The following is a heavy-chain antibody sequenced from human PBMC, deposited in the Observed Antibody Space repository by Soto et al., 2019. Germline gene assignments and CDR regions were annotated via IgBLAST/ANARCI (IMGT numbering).Heavy chain of an antibody. J-gene: IGHJ4*02. V-gene: IGHV4-30-4*01. D-gene: IGHD1-7*01. CDR3: ASRDPGTSVDY. CDR2: IYYSGST. CDR1: GGSISSGDYY. Sequence: PSETLSLTCTVSGGSISSGDYYWSWIRQLPGKGLEWIGYIYYSGSTNYNPSLKSRVTISLDKSENQFSLKVTSLTAADTAVYYCASRDPGTSVDYWGQGTLVTVSS.